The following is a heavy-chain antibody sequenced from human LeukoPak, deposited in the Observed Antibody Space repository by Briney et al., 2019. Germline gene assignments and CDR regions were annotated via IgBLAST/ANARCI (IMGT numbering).Heavy chain of an antibody. D-gene: IGHD3-22*01. CDR2: IRYDGSNK. CDR3: AREVTMIVRGFDP. J-gene: IGHJ5*02. Sequence: GGSLRLSWAASGFTFSSYGMHWVRQAPGRGLEWVAFIRYDGSNKYYADSVKGRFTISRDNAKNSLYLQMNSLRAEDTAVYYCAREVTMIVRGFDPWGQGTLVTVSS. CDR1: GFTFSSYG. V-gene: IGHV3-30*02.